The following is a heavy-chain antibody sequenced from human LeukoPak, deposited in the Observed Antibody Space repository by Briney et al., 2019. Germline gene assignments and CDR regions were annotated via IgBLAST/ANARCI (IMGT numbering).Heavy chain of an antibody. CDR2: MYLSGTT. V-gene: IGHV4-4*02. Sequence: SETLSLTCTVSGDSINSLDLWSWVRQPPGKGLEWIGEMYLSGTTHSNPSVKSRVTISIDKSKNQFFLNLSSVTAADTAVYYCASLVGRYSSGLYYYYFDYWGQGTLVTVSS. D-gene: IGHD3-22*01. CDR1: GDSINSLDL. CDR3: ASLVGRYSSGLYYYYFDY. J-gene: IGHJ4*02.